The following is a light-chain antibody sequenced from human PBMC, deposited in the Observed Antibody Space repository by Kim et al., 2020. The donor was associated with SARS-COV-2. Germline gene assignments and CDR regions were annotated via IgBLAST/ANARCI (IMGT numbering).Light chain of an antibody. J-gene: IGKJ4*01. CDR2: GAS. CDR3: HQYYNWPLT. CDR1: QSVSSS. Sequence: VSHGESATLTCRASQSVSSSLAWYQQKPGQAPILLIYGASTRATGIPATFSGSGSGTEFTLTISSLQSEDFAVYYCHQYYNWPLTFGGGTKVDIK. V-gene: IGKV3-15*01.